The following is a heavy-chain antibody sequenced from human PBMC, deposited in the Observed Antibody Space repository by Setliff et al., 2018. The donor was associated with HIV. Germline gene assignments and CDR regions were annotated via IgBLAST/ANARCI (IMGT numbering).Heavy chain of an antibody. D-gene: IGHD5-18*01. CDR2: IHTSGNT. J-gene: IGHJ6*03. CDR1: GGSIRIYY. Sequence: SETLSLTCTVSGGSIRIYYWNWIRQPAGKGLEWIGRIHTSGNTNYNPSLKSRVAMSVDTSKNHFSLKLSSVTAADTAVYYCARDLSGYSYGSYYYYMDVWGKGTTVTVSS. V-gene: IGHV4-4*07. CDR3: ARDLSGYSYGSYYYYMDV.